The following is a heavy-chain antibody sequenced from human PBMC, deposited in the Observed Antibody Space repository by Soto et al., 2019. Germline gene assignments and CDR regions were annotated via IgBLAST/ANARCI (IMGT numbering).Heavy chain of an antibody. V-gene: IGHV6-1*01. CDR1: GDSVSSNTAA. Sequence: PSQTLSLTCAISGDSVSSNTAAWNWIRSSPSRGLEWLGRTYYRSNWRHDYAVSVRSRITVNPDTSKNHSSLQLNSVTPDDTPVYFCARGVADSGFDRRGQGTLVTVSS. J-gene: IGHJ4*02. D-gene: IGHD6-19*01. CDR2: TYYRSNWRH. CDR3: ARGVADSGFDR.